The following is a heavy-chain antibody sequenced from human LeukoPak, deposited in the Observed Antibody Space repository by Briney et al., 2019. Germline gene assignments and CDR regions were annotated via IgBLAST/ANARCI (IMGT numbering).Heavy chain of an antibody. CDR2: IIPILGIA. CDR3: ARVHQRSVVPAAIPYNWFDH. D-gene: IGHD2-2*02. V-gene: IGHV1-69*16. CDR1: GGTFSSYT. Sequence: SVKVSCKASGGTFSSYTISWVLQAPGQGLEWMGGIIPILGIANYAQNFQGRVTITTDKSTSTAYMELSSLRSEDTAVYYCARVHQRSVVPAAIPYNWFDHWGQGTLVTVSS. J-gene: IGHJ5*02.